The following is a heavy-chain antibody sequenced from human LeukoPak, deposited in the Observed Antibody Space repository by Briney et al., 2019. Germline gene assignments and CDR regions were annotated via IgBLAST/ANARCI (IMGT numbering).Heavy chain of an antibody. CDR2: ISAYNGNT. CDR3: ARGAVAGTASKGGAFDI. CDR1: GYTFTSYG. Sequence: ASVKVSCKASGYTFTSYGISWVGQAPGQELAWMGWISAYNGNTNYAQKLQGRVTMTPDTSTSTAYMELRSLRSDDTAVYYCARGAVAGTASKGGAFDIWGQGTMVTVSS. J-gene: IGHJ3*02. D-gene: IGHD6-19*01. V-gene: IGHV1-18*01.